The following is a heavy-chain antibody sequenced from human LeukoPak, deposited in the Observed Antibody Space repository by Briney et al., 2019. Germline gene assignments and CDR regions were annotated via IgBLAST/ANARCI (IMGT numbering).Heavy chain of an antibody. D-gene: IGHD3-22*01. V-gene: IGHV1-2*02. J-gene: IGHJ3*02. CDR1: GYTFTGYY. Sequence: GASVKVSCKASGYTFTGYYMHWVRQAPGQGLEWMGWINPNSGGTNYAQRFQGRVTMTRDTSISTAYMELSRLRSDDTAVYYCARDLRIVVVITNEVAFDIWGQGTMVTVSS. CDR2: INPNSGGT. CDR3: ARDLRIVVVITNEVAFDI.